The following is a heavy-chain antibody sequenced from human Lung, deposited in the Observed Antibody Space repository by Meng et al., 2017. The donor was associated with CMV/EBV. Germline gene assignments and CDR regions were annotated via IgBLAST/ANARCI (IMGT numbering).Heavy chain of an antibody. D-gene: IGHD3-10*01. CDR1: GDSITNHNW. J-gene: IGHJ1*01. Sequence: QVQLREAGTSLVTPSGTLALTCAVSGDSITNHNWWAWVRQPPGKGLEWIGEIPHRGSSAYNPSLKSRVSMSIDKSKNQFSLKLTSVTAADTAVYHCLRRSGGSVWGQGTLVTVSS. V-gene: IGHV4-4*02. CDR3: LRRSGGSV. CDR2: IPHRGSS.